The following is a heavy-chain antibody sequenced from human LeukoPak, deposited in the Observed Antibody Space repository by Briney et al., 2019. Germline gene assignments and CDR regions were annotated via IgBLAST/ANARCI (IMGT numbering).Heavy chain of an antibody. V-gene: IGHV3-73*01. J-gene: IGHJ4*02. D-gene: IGHD4-23*01. CDR1: GFTFSGSA. Sequence: PGGSLRLSCAASGFTFSGSAMHWVRQASGKGLEWVGRIRSKANSYATAYAASVKGRFTISRDNAKNSLYLQMNSLRVEDTAVYYCARSSRELRGYAPWELMPPFDYWGQGTLITVSS. CDR2: IRSKANSYAT. CDR3: ARSSRELRGYAPWELMPPFDY.